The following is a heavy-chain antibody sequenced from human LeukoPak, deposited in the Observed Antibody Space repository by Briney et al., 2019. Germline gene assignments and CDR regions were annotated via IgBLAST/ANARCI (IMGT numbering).Heavy chain of an antibody. CDR1: GGSISSGGYY. Sequence: PSQTLSLTCAVSGGSISSGGYYWGWIRQPPGKGLEWIGSIYYSGSTYYNPSLKSRVTISVDTSKNQFSLKLSSVTAADTAVYYCARDRSSWADAFDIWGQGTMVTVSS. CDR3: ARDRSSWADAFDI. V-gene: IGHV4-39*07. CDR2: IYYSGST. D-gene: IGHD6-13*01. J-gene: IGHJ3*02.